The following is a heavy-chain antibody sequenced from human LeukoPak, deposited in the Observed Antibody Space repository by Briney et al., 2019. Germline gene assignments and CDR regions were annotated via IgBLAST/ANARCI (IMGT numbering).Heavy chain of an antibody. CDR1: GGSISSSSYY. V-gene: IGHV4-39*01. J-gene: IGHJ3*02. CDR3: AVEMALPGAFDI. CDR2: IYYSGST. D-gene: IGHD5-24*01. Sequence: SETLSLTRTVSGGSISSSSYYWGWIRQPPGKGLEWIGSIYYSGSTYYNPSLKSRVTISVDTSKDQFSLKLSSVTAADTAVYYCAVEMALPGAFDIWGQGTMVTVSS.